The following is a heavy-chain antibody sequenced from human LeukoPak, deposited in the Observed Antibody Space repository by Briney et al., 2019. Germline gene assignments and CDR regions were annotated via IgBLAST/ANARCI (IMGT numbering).Heavy chain of an antibody. J-gene: IGHJ4*02. CDR1: GFTFDDYG. Sequence: GWSLRLSCAASGFTFDDYGMSWVRQAPGKGLDWVAGINWNWGSTGYADSVKGRFTIARDNAKNSLYLQMNSLRAEDTALYYCARVSGGYYVGGYFDYWGQGTLVTVSS. CDR3: ARVSGGYYVGGYFDY. CDR2: INWNWGST. D-gene: IGHD3-10*01. V-gene: IGHV3-20*04.